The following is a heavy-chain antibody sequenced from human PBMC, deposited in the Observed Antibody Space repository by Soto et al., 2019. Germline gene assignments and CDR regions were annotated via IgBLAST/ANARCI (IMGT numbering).Heavy chain of an antibody. J-gene: IGHJ5*02. D-gene: IGHD3-3*01. CDR1: GGSISSGGYY. Sequence: SETLSLTCTVSGGSISSGGYYWSWIRQHPGKGLEWIGYIYYSGSTYYNPSLKSRVTISVDTFKNQFSLKVNSVTAADTAVYYCAHEMEWMLQIFNPWGQGILVTVSS. CDR3: AHEMEWMLQIFNP. CDR2: IYYSGST. V-gene: IGHV4-31*03.